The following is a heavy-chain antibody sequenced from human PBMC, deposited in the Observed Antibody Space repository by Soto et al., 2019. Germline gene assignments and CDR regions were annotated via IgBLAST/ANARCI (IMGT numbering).Heavy chain of an antibody. V-gene: IGHV3-7*04. Sequence: PGGSLRLSCAASGFTFSSYWMSWVRQAPGKGLEWVANIKQDGSEKYYVDSVKGRFTISRDNAKNALYLQMNSLRAEDTAVYYCARILPFHNFDYWGQGTLVTVSS. CDR1: GFTFSSYW. CDR2: IKQDGSEK. CDR3: ARILPFHNFDY. J-gene: IGHJ4*02.